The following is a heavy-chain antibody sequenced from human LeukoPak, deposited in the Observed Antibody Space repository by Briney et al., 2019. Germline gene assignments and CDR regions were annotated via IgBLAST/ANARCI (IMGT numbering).Heavy chain of an antibody. CDR3: ARGGLDSSDDY. D-gene: IGHD6-25*01. CDR1: GYTFTSYG. CDR2: NSAYNGNT. V-gene: IGHV1-18*01. Sequence: GASVKVSCKTSGYTFTSYGISWVRQAPGQRLESMGWNSAYNGNTNYAQKLQGRVTMTTDTSTSTAYMQLRSLRSDDTAVYYCARGGLDSSDDYWGQGTLVTVSS. J-gene: IGHJ4*02.